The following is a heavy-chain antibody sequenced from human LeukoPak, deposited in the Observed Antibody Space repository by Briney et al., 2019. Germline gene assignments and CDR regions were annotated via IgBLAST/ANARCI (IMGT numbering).Heavy chain of an antibody. D-gene: IGHD6-13*01. CDR1: GGSFSGYY. CDR3: ASTLHSSSWYGAYNWFDP. CDR2: INHSGST. V-gene: IGHV4-34*01. Sequence: PSETLSLTCAVYGGSFSGYYWSWIRQPPGKGLEWIGEINHSGSTNYNPSLKSRVTISVDTSKNQFSLKLSSVTAADTAVYYCASTLHSSSWYGAYNWFDPWGQGTLVTVSS. J-gene: IGHJ5*02.